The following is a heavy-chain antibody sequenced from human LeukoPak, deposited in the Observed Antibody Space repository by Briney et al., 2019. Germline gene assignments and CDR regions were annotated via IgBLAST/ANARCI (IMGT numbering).Heavy chain of an antibody. CDR1: GFTLSDYY. J-gene: IGHJ3*02. D-gene: IGHD5-18*01. Sequence: GGSLRLSCAASGFTLSDYYMSWIRQAPGKGLEWVSYISSSGSTIYYADSVKGRFTISRDNAKNSLYLQMNSLRAEDTAVYYCATLVTTRPPDAFDIWGQGTMVTVSS. CDR3: ATLVTTRPPDAFDI. V-gene: IGHV3-11*01. CDR2: ISSSGSTI.